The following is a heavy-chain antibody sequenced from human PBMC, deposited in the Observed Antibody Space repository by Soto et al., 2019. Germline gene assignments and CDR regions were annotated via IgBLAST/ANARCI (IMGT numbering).Heavy chain of an antibody. Sequence: SETLSLTCGVSGSSISNDNWWVWIRQPPGKGLEWIGYIHHTGYTYSNPALKSRLTMSVDTSKNQFSLRLSSVTAVDTAVYYCATKDNGKYFFDSWGHGTLVTVSS. CDR1: GSSISNDNW. CDR3: ATKDNGKYFFDS. CDR2: IHHTGYT. J-gene: IGHJ4*01. D-gene: IGHD1-26*01. V-gene: IGHV4-28*01.